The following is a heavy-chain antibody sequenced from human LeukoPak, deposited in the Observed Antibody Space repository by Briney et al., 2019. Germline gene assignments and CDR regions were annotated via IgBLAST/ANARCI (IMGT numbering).Heavy chain of an antibody. V-gene: IGHV4-39*07. D-gene: IGHD2-15*01. CDR1: GGSISSTSYY. CDR2: IYYGEST. CDR3: ARTDSRNYYYYMDV. Sequence: SETLSLTCTVSGGSISSTSYYWGWIRQPPGKGLEWIGTIYYGESTYYNPSLKSRVTISVDTSKNQFSLKLSSVTAADTAVYSCARTDSRNYYYYMDVWGKGTTVTVSS. J-gene: IGHJ6*03.